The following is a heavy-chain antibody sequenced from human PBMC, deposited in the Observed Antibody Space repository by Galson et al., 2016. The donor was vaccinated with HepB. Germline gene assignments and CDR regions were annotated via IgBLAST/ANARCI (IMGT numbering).Heavy chain of an antibody. V-gene: IGHV2-5*02. D-gene: IGHD2-15*01. CDR1: GFSLTTNGVG. CDR3: AHRRLFTVSDTPLSDY. Sequence: PALVKPTQTLTLTCTFSGFSLTTNGVGVAWIRRPPGKALEWLALIYWDDDRRYSPSLKTRLTVTKDASKNQVVLTMTNMDPGDTATYFCAHRRLFTVSDTPLSDYWGQGTLVTVSS. J-gene: IGHJ4*02. CDR2: IYWDDDR.